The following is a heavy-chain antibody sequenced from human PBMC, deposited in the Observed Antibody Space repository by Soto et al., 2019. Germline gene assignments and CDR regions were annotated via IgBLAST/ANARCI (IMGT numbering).Heavy chain of an antibody. Sequence: SETLSLTCAVAGGSISSSTYYWGWIRQPPGKGLEWIGSIYYSGSTYYNPSLKSRVTISVDTSKNQFSLKLSSVTAADTAVYYCARKGDIVVVPAAMTWFDPWGQGTLVTVSS. D-gene: IGHD2-2*01. V-gene: IGHV4-39*01. CDR1: GGSISSSTYY. CDR2: IYYSGST. CDR3: ARKGDIVVVPAAMTWFDP. J-gene: IGHJ5*02.